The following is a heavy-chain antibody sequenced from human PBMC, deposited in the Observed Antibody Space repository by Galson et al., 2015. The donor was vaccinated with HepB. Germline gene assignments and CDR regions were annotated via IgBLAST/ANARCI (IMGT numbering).Heavy chain of an antibody. CDR1: GFTFSSYG. CDR2: IWYDGSNK. D-gene: IGHD3-10*01. J-gene: IGHJ5*02. Sequence: SLRLSCAASGFTFSSYGMHWVRQAPGKGLEWVAVIWYDGSNKYYADSVKGRFTISRDNSKNTLYLQMDSLRAEDTAVYYCAKGLSPILWFGELSVRSDNWFDPWGQGTLVTVSS. V-gene: IGHV3-33*06. CDR3: AKGLSPILWFGELSVRSDNWFDP.